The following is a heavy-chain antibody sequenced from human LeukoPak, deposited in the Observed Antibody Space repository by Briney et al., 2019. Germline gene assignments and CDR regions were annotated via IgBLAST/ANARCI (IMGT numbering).Heavy chain of an antibody. V-gene: IGHV3-30*04. D-gene: IGHD6-19*01. J-gene: IGHJ6*02. CDR3: ARDSSSGWLQGSNYYYYYAMDV. CDR1: GFTFSSYA. Sequence: GRSLRLSCAASGFTFSSYAMNWVRQAPGKGLEWLTVISNHGRNKYYADSVKGRLTISRDNSQDTLYLHINSLRPEDTAVYYCARDSSSGWLQGSNYYYYYAMDVWGQGTAVTVSS. CDR2: ISNHGRNK.